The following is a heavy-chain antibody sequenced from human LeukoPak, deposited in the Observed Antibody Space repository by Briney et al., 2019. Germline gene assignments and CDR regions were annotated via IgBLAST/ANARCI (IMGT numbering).Heavy chain of an antibody. V-gene: IGHV4-59*01. Sequence: SETLSLTCTVSGGSISSYYWSWIRQPPGKGLECIGYFYYSGSTNYNPSLKSRVTISVDTSKNQFSRKLSSVTAADPAVYYCAGGGIAVPGMRYYFDYWGQGTLVTVSS. CDR3: AGGGIAVPGMRYYFDY. J-gene: IGHJ4*02. CDR2: FYYSGST. CDR1: GGSISSYY. D-gene: IGHD6-19*01.